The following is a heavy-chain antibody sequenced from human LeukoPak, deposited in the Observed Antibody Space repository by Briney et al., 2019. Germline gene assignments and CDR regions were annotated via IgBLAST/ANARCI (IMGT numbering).Heavy chain of an antibody. CDR3: ARFVSAYYFDY. CDR1: GGSISSYY. Sequence: PSETLSLTCTVSGGSISSYYWSWIRQPPGKGLEWIGYIYYSGSTNYNPSLKSRVTISVDTSKNQFSLKLSSATAADTAVYYCARFVSAYYFDYWGQGTLVTVSS. J-gene: IGHJ4*02. V-gene: IGHV4-59*01. D-gene: IGHD2-15*01. CDR2: IYYSGST.